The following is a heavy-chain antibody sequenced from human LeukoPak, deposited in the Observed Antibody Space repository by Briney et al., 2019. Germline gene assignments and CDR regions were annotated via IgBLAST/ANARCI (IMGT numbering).Heavy chain of an antibody. CDR2: IYYSGST. D-gene: IGHD6-13*01. Sequence: PSETLSLTCTVSGGSISSSSYYWGWIRQPPGKGLEWIGYIYYSGSTYYNPSLKSRVTISVDTSKNQFSLKLSSVTAADTAVYYCAVAAAGSSFDYWGQGTLVTVSS. CDR1: GGSISSSSYY. CDR3: AVAAAGSSFDY. J-gene: IGHJ4*02. V-gene: IGHV4-30-4*08.